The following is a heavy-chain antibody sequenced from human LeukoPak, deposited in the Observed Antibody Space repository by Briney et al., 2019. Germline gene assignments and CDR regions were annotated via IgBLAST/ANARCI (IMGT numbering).Heavy chain of an antibody. CDR1: GFTFSSYA. D-gene: IGHD3-9*01. CDR3: VKGLYDIWTACWGGGDY. Sequence: GGSLRLSCSASGFTFSSYAMHWVRQAPGKGLEYVSAISSNGGSTYYADSVKGRFTISRDNSKNTLYLQMSSLRADDTAVYYCVKGLYDIWTACWGGGDYWGQGTLVTVSS. CDR2: ISSNGGST. V-gene: IGHV3-64D*06. J-gene: IGHJ4*02.